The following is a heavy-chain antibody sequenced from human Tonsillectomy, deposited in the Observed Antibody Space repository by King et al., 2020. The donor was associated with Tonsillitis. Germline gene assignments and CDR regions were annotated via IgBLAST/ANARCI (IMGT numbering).Heavy chain of an antibody. J-gene: IGHJ4*02. V-gene: IGHV5-51*01. D-gene: IGHD6-13*01. CDR2: IYPGDSDK. Sequence: QLVQSGAEVKKPGASLRISCRVSGYSFTNYWIGWVRQKPGQGLELMGIIYPGDSDKRYNPSFQGQVTISADKSINTAYLQWNSLRASDTAIYFCARHSHSVDYWGQGTLVTVSA. CDR3: ARHSHSVDY. CDR1: GYSFTNYW.